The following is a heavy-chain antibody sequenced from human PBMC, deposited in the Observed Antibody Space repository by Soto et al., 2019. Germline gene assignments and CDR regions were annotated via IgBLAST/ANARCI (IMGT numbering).Heavy chain of an antibody. V-gene: IGHV3-48*02. CDR2: ISSCTTTI. D-gene: IGHD4-17*01. J-gene: IGHJ4*02. CDR3: ARDHYGDYIFDY. Sequence: EVQLVESGGGFVQPGGSLRLSCAASGFTFSSYSMNWVRQAPGKGLEWVSYISSCTTTIYYADSVKGRFTISRDNAKNSLYLQMNSLRDEDTAVYYCARDHYGDYIFDYWGQGTLVTVSS. CDR1: GFTFSSYS.